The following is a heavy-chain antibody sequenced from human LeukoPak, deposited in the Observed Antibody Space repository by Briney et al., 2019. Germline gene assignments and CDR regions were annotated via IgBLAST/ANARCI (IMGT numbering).Heavy chain of an antibody. CDR3: ARRSSDYGGKRGWFDY. D-gene: IGHD4-23*01. Sequence: LVASVKVSCKAYGDTFSFYALSWVRQAPGQRLEWMGGYIPIFTRTDYAERFQGRVTITTDESSNTAYMELRGLRSDDTAVYYCARRSSDYGGKRGWFDYWGQGTLVTVSS. V-gene: IGHV1-69*05. J-gene: IGHJ4*02. CDR1: GDTFSFYA. CDR2: YIPIFTRT.